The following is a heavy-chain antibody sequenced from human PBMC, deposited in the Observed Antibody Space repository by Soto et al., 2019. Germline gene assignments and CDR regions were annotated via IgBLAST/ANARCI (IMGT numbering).Heavy chain of an antibody. CDR3: ARLAATELRPLPYYYAMDV. V-gene: IGHV3-30-3*01. J-gene: IGHJ6*02. Sequence: QVQLVESGGGVVQPGRSLRLSCAASGFTFSSYALHWVRQAPGKGLEWVAVISYDGSNKYYADSVKGRRFTISRDNSKNTLYLQMNSLRTEDTAVYYCARLAATELRPLPYYYAMDVWGQGTTVTVSS. CDR2: ISYDGSNK. CDR1: GFTFSSYA. D-gene: IGHD6-13*01.